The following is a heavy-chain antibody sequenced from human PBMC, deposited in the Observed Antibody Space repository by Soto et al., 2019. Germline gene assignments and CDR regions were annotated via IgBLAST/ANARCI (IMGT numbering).Heavy chain of an antibody. CDR2: IYYSGST. Sequence: SETLSLTCTVSGGSISSGDYYWGWIRQPPGKCLEWIGYIYYSGSTYYNPSLKSRVTIPVDTSKNQFFFKLSSVTAAATAVYYCARAWIQLWLRYFDYWGQGTLVTVS. V-gene: IGHV4-30-4*01. CDR1: GGSISSGDYY. CDR3: ARAWIQLWLRYFDY. J-gene: IGHJ4*02. D-gene: IGHD5-18*01.